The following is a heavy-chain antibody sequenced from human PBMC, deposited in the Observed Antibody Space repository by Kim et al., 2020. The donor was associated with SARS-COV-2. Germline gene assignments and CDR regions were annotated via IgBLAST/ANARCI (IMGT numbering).Heavy chain of an antibody. CDR3: AKDINRYNAFDI. J-gene: IGHJ3*02. D-gene: IGHD5-12*01. CDR1: GFTFDDYA. CDR2: ISWNSGSI. Sequence: GGSLRLSCAASGFTFDDYAMHWVRQAPGKGLEWVSGISWNSGSIGYADSVKGRFTISRDNAKNSLYLQMNSLRAEDTALYYCAKDINRYNAFDIWGQGT. V-gene: IGHV3-9*01.